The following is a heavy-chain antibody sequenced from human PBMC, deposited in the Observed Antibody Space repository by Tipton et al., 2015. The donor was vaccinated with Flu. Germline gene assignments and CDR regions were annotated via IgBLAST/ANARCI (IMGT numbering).Heavy chain of an antibody. CDR1: GASFSSIGHY. J-gene: IGHJ4*02. CDR3: ARVGDYTLKD. Sequence: TLSLTCSVSGASFSSIGHYWGWIRQSPGKGLEWIGTIYYGGSTYYNPSLKSRVTISLDMSKSQFSLKVSSVTAADTAVYYCARVGDYTLKDWGQGTLVTVSS. CDR2: IYYGGST. V-gene: IGHV4-39*07. D-gene: IGHD4-17*01.